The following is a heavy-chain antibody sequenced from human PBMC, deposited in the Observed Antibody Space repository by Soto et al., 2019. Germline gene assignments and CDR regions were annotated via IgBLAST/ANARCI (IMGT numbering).Heavy chain of an antibody. V-gene: IGHV3-7*01. CDR2: TDTDGSEK. CDR1: GFNFNTYW. D-gene: IGHD3-3*01. Sequence: GGSLRLSCAASGFNFNTYWMYWVRQAPGKGLEWVANTDTDGSEKFYVDSVKGRFTISRDNAKNSLYLRMNSLRAEDTAVYYCARGYLSNFGVVGHFGPWGQGTLVTVSS. J-gene: IGHJ5*02. CDR3: ARGYLSNFGVVGHFGP.